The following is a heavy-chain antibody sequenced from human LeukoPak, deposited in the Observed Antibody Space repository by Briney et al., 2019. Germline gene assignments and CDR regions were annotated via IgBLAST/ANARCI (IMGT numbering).Heavy chain of an antibody. CDR3: AKGKDTYSFDSSGYYFGEY. J-gene: IGHJ4*02. Sequence: GGSLRLSCAASGFTFTNYAMTWVRQAPGKGLEWVSAINGSGSSTYYADSVKGRLTISRDNSKNTLYLQMNSLRAEDTAVYYCAKGKDTYSFDSSGYYFGEYWGAGTLVTVSS. CDR2: INGSGSST. CDR1: GFTFTNYA. V-gene: IGHV3-23*01. D-gene: IGHD3-22*01.